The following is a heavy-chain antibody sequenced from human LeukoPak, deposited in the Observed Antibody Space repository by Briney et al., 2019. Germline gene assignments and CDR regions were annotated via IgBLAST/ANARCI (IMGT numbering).Heavy chain of an antibody. Sequence: ASVKVSCKASGYTFINFAINWGRQAPGQRPERMGWINAGNGNTKYSQKFQGRVTITRDTSASTAYMELSSLTSEDTAVYYCARGPRAAADDYWGQGTLVTVSS. J-gene: IGHJ4*02. CDR2: INAGNGNT. CDR3: ARGPRAAADDY. CDR1: GYTFINFA. V-gene: IGHV1-3*01. D-gene: IGHD6-13*01.